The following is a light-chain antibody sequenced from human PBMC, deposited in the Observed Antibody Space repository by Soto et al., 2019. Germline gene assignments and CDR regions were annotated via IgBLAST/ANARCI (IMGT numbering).Light chain of an antibody. CDR1: QSLVHRDGNTY. V-gene: IGKV2-30*02. J-gene: IGKJ1*01. CDR3: VQGTHWPRA. CDR2: KFS. Sequence: DIVMTQSPLSLPVTLGQPAAISCRSSQSLVHRDGNTYLTWLQQRPGQPPRRLIYKFSNRDSGVPDRFSGSGSGTEFTLTISRVEAEDIGVYYCVQGTHWPRAFGQGTKVEIK.